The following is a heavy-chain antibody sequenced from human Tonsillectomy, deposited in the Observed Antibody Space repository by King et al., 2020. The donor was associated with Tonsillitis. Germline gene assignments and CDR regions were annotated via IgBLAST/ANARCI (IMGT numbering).Heavy chain of an antibody. J-gene: IGHJ6*03. CDR1: EFTFSSYT. V-gene: IGHV3-21*01. CDR3: SRGYDYVLGSYRPYYMDV. D-gene: IGHD3-16*02. CDR2: ISSSSTDL. Sequence: VQLVESGGGLVKPGGSLRLSCAAYEFTFSSYTMNWVRQAPGKGLEWVSSISSSSTDLYHADSLKGRFTISRDKAKNSLFLQMNSLRAEDTAVYYCSRGYDYVLGSYRPYYMDVWGKGTTVTVSS.